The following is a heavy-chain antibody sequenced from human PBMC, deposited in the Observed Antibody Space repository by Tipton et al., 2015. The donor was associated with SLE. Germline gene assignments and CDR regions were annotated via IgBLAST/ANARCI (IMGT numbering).Heavy chain of an antibody. CDR3: WMARGGHCTNSACCQIDI. CDR2: ISADGNNQ. D-gene: IGHD2-8*01. V-gene: IGHV3-30*04. Sequence: SLRLSCAASGFTYTNYAVHWVRQTPGKGLEWVAVISADGNNQYYSDSVKGRFTISRDSSKNTLYLQMSRLSTEDTAVYYCWMARGGHCTNSACCQIDIWRQGSMVTVSS. CDR1: GFTYTNYA. J-gene: IGHJ3*02.